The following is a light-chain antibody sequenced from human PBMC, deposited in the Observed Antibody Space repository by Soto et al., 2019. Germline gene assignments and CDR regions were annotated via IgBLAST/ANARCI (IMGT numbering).Light chain of an antibody. Sequence: EIVLTQSPGTLSLSPGERATLSCRASQSVNSRLAWYQHKPGQAPRLLISGASSRATGIPDRFSGSGSGTDFTLTISRLEPEDFAVYYCQQYGSSITFGQGTRLEIK. CDR3: QQYGSSIT. J-gene: IGKJ5*01. CDR1: QSVNSR. CDR2: GAS. V-gene: IGKV3-20*01.